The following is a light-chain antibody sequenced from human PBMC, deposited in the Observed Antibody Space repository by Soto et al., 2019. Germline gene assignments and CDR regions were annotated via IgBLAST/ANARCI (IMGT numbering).Light chain of an antibody. Sequence: IVMTHSQATLSVSPWQRSTICFRTSQSVSSNLAWYQQKPGQAPRLLIYGASNRATGIPDGLSGSGSGTDFTLTISRLEPEDFAVYYCQQYGSSGTFGQGTKVDIK. CDR1: QSVSSN. CDR2: GAS. J-gene: IGKJ1*01. CDR3: QQYGSSGT. V-gene: IGKV3-20*01.